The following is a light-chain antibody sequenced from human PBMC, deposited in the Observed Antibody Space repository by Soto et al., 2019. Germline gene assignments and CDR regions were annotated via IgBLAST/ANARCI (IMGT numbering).Light chain of an antibody. CDR3: QQLNTYPFT. CDR1: QSINTF. Sequence: DMQLTQSPSFLSASVGDRVTITCRASQSINTFLAWYQQIPGKAPKLLIFAASTLLSGVPSRFSGSRSGTEFTLTISSLQPEDFATSYYQQLNTYPFTFGPGTKVDIK. CDR2: AAS. V-gene: IGKV1-9*01. J-gene: IGKJ3*01.